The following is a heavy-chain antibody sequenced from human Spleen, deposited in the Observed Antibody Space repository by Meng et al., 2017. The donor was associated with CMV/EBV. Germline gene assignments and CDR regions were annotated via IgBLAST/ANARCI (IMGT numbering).Heavy chain of an antibody. Sequence: SVSTFCSYATSGVRQASVKGMGWVTAIGGSGGSTYYADSVKRRFTISRDNSKNTLYLQMNSLRDEDTAVYYCAKESGCSYGYPFDYWGQGTLVTVSS. V-gene: IGHV3-23*01. CDR3: AKESGCSYGYPFDY. J-gene: IGHJ4*02. CDR2: IGGSGGST. D-gene: IGHD5-18*01. CDR1: VSTFCSYA.